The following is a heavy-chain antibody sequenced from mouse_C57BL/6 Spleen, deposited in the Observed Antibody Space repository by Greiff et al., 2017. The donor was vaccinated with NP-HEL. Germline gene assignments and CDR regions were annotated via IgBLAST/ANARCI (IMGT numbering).Heavy chain of an antibody. V-gene: IGHV5-6*01. CDR2: ISSGGSYT. J-gene: IGHJ2*01. CDR3: ARLTMAFDY. Sequence: EVKLMESGGDLVKPGGSLKLSCAASGFTFSSYGMSWVRQTPDKRLEWVATISSGGSYTYYPDSVKGRFTISRDNAKNTLYLQMSSLKSEDTAMYYCARLTMAFDYWGQGTTLTVSS. CDR1: GFTFSSYG. D-gene: IGHD1-1*02.